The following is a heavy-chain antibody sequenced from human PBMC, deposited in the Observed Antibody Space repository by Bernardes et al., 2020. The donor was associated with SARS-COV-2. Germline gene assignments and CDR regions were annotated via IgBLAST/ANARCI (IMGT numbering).Heavy chain of an antibody. Sequence: SETLSLTCSVSGGSINTYYWNWIRQPPGKGLEWIGYIYYRGSTNYSPSLKSRITISVDTSKNQFSLKLRSVTAADTAVYYCARARGDYGSRAFAIWGQGTMVTVSS. CDR1: GGSINTYY. CDR3: ARARGDYGSRAFAI. V-gene: IGHV4-59*01. D-gene: IGHD4-17*01. CDR2: IYYRGST. J-gene: IGHJ3*02.